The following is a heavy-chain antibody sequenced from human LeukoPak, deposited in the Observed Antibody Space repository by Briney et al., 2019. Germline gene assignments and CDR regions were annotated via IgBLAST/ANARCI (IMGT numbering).Heavy chain of an antibody. CDR2: IYYSGST. CDR3: ARGMNYGDYTS. CDR1: GYSISSGYY. Sequence: SETLSLTCTVSGYSISSGYYWGWIRQPPGKGLEWIGYIYYSGSTNYNPSLKSRVTISVDTSKNQFSLKLSSVTAADTAVYYCARGMNYGDYTSWGQGTLVTVSS. V-gene: IGHV4-61*01. D-gene: IGHD4-17*01. J-gene: IGHJ5*02.